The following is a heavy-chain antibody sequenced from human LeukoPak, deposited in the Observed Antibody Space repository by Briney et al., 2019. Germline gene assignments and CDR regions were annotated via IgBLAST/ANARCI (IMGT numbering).Heavy chain of an antibody. CDR1: GGSISSYY. J-gene: IGHJ5*02. CDR3: AKTGRPNNSGWYRWFDP. V-gene: IGHV4-4*09. Sequence: PSETLSLTCTVSGGSISSYYWSWIRQPPGKGLEWIGCTCNSGGTNYNPSLKSRVTISVDASKNQFSLNLSSVTAADTAVYYCAKTGRPNNSGWYRWFDPWGQGTLVTVSS. CDR2: TCNSGGT. D-gene: IGHD6-19*01.